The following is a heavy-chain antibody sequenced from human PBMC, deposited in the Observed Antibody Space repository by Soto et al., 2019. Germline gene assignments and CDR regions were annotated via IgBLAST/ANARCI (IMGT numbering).Heavy chain of an antibody. Sequence: TSETLSLTCAVYGGSFSGYYWSWIRQPPGKGLEWIGEINHSGSTNYNPSLKSRVTISVDTSKNQFSLKLSSVTAADTAVYYCARANPITTVTPPRNYYYGMDVWGQGTTVTVSS. CDR2: INHSGST. CDR1: GGSFSGYY. CDR3: ARANPITTVTPPRNYYYGMDV. D-gene: IGHD4-17*01. V-gene: IGHV4-34*01. J-gene: IGHJ6*02.